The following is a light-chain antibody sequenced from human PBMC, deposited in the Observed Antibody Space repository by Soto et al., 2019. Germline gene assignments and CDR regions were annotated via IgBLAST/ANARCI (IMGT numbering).Light chain of an antibody. CDR1: LNIGDS. J-gene: IGKJ1*01. Sequence: DLQITKYPTSPSASVGDRVTITCRASLNIGDSLSWYQQEPRKAPRILIYEASTLQSGVPSRFTGIGSGTEFTLTITSMTPEDCATDDCEQYSGDSTFGQGAKVDIK. CDR3: EQYSGDST. V-gene: IGKV1-5*01. CDR2: EAS.